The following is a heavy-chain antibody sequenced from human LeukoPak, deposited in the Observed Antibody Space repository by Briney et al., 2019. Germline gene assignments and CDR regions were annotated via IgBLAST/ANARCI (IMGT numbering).Heavy chain of an antibody. D-gene: IGHD4-17*01. CDR1: GGPISSSSYY. CDR3: ARQPTVTFFDY. V-gene: IGHV4-39*01. CDR2: IYYSGST. Sequence: SETLSLTCTVSGGPISSSSYYWGWIRQPPGKGLEWIGSIYYSGSTYYNPSHKSRVTISVDTSKNQFSLKLSSVTAADTAVYYCARQPTVTFFDYWGREPWSPSPQ. J-gene: IGHJ4*02.